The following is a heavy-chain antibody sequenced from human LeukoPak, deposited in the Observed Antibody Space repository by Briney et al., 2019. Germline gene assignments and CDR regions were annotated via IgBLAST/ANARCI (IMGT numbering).Heavy chain of an antibody. CDR2: ITPSGIT. V-gene: IGHV4-34*01. D-gene: IGHD2-15*01. CDR3: ASAQGWRDF. J-gene: IGHJ4*02. Sequence: SETLSLTCAVYGGSFRGYYWSWIRQSPGKGLEWIGEITPSGITNYNPSLKTRVTISVDTSKNQFSLRLNSVTAADSAMYYCASAQGWRDFWGQGTLVTVSS. CDR1: GGSFRGYY.